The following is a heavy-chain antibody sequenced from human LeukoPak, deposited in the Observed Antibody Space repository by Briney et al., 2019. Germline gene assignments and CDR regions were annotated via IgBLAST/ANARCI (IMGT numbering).Heavy chain of an antibody. CDR1: GFTFSSYW. Sequence: GGSLRLSCAASGFTFSSYWMSWARQAPGKGLEWVANIKQDGSEKYYVDSVKGRFTISRDNAKKSLYLQMKSLRVEDTAVYYCARDRSFSPPWGQGILVTVSS. CDR2: IKQDGSEK. D-gene: IGHD3-3*02. CDR3: ARDRSFSPP. V-gene: IGHV3-7*01. J-gene: IGHJ5*02.